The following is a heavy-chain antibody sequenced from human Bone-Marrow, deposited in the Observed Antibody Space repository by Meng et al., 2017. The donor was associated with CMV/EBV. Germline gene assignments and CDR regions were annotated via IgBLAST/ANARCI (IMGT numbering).Heavy chain of an antibody. CDR1: GDSIISSYYY. D-gene: IGHD1-26*01. Sequence: GSLRLSCTVSGDSIISSYYYWGWIRQPPGKGLEWIGSIYYSGSTYYNPSLKSRVTISVDTSKNQFSLKLSSVTAADTAVYYCARQSSGIFDYWGQGTLVTVSS. CDR2: IYYSGST. CDR3: ARQSSGIFDY. V-gene: IGHV4-39*01. J-gene: IGHJ4*02.